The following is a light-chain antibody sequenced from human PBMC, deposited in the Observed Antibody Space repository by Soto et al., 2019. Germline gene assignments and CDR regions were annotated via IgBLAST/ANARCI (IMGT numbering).Light chain of an antibody. J-gene: IGLJ1*01. CDR3: QSYDSSHYV. V-gene: IGLV1-40*01. CDR1: SSNIGAGYD. CDR2: GNS. Sequence: QSVLTQPPSVSGAPGQRVTISCTGSSSNIGAGYDVHWYQQLPGTAPKLLIYGNSNRPSGVPDRFSRSKSGTSASLAITGLQAEDEADYYCQSYDSSHYVFGTGTKLTVL.